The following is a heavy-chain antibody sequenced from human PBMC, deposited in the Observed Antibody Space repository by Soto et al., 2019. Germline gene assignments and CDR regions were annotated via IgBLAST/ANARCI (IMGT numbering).Heavy chain of an antibody. CDR2: ISAYNSNT. CDR3: ARREYYGSGSLNY. V-gene: IGHV1-18*01. J-gene: IGHJ4*02. D-gene: IGHD3-10*01. CDR1: GYTFTTYG. Sequence: QVQLVQSGAEVKKPGASVKVSCKASGYTFTTYGISWVRQAPGQGLEWMGWISAYNSNTNYAQKLQGRVTMTTDTAPSTAYMELRSLRSDGAAVDCCARREYYGSGSLNYWGQGTLVTVSS.